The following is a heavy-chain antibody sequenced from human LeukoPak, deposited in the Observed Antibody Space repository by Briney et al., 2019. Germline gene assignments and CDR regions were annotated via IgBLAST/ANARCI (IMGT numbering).Heavy chain of an antibody. CDR3: ARGVSGSGSYYNEAVAADY. CDR1: GFTFSSYS. D-gene: IGHD3-10*01. J-gene: IGHJ4*02. CDR2: ISSSSSYI. Sequence: PGGSLRLSCAASGFTFSSYSMNWVRQAPGKGLEWVSSISSSSSYIYYADSVKGRFTISRDNAKNSLYLQMNSLRAEDTAVYYCARGVSGSGSYYNEAVAADYWGQGTLVTVSS. V-gene: IGHV3-21*01.